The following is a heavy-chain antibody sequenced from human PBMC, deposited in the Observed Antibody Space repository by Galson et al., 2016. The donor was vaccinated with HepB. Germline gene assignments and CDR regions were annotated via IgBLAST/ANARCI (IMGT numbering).Heavy chain of an antibody. CDR1: GGSFSGYY. CDR3: ARKDFFANTDHETTEYFLH. D-gene: IGHD3-16*01. CDR2: INHGGIT. V-gene: IGHV4-34*01. Sequence: SETLSLTCAVYGGSFSGYYWSWIRQPPGKGLEWIGEINHGGITNYNPSLRSRLLMSVDTSKNQFSLKLSSVSAADTAVYYCARKDFFANTDHETTEYFLHWGQGTLVIVSS. J-gene: IGHJ1*01.